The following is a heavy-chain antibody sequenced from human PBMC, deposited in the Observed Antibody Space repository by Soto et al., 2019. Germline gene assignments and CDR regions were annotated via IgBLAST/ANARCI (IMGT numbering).Heavy chain of an antibody. CDR3: SGCSGGACHRNYGMDV. V-gene: IGHV3-21*01. Sequence: EVHLVESGGGLVKPGGSLRLPCAVSGFTFSSCPMNWVRQAPGKGLEWVSSISPSTSHIYYTDSVKGRFTISRDNAKNSLFLQMNSLRAEDTAVYYCSGCSGGACHRNYGMDVWGQGTTVTVSS. CDR1: GFTFSSCP. CDR2: ISPSTSHI. J-gene: IGHJ6*02. D-gene: IGHD2-15*01.